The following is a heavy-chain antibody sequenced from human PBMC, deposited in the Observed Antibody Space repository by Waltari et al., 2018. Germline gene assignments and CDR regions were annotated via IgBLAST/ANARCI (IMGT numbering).Heavy chain of an antibody. V-gene: IGHV3-23*01. CDR1: GFTFSHSS. D-gene: IGHD3-16*01. J-gene: IGHJ4*02. CDR3: AKVEGNGPLGIDY. CDR2: ISGSGAST. Sequence: EVQLLESGGGLLQPGWSLRLSCASSGFTFSHSSMNWVRQAPGKGLQWVSSISGSGASTFYTDSVKGRFIISRDNSKNTLYLQMNSLRAEDTALYYCAKVEGNGPLGIDYWGQGTLVTVSS.